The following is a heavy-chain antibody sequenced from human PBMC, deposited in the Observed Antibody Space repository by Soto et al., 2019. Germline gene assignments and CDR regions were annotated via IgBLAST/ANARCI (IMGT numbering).Heavy chain of an antibody. D-gene: IGHD6-13*01. CDR2: ISGSGGST. CDR3: AKANSSSFRRSCFDP. Sequence: LRLSCEASGFTISSYAMSWVRQAPRKGLEPVAAISGSGGSTYYADSVKGRVTTSRDNSKTTLYLQMNSLRAEDTAVYYCAKANSSSFRRSCFDPWGQGTLVTVSS. J-gene: IGHJ5*02. CDR1: GFTISSYA. V-gene: IGHV3-23*01.